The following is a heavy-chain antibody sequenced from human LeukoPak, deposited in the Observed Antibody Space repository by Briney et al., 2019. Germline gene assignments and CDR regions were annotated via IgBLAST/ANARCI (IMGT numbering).Heavy chain of an antibody. D-gene: IGHD4-23*01. V-gene: IGHV3-30*18. CDR1: GFTIGAYS. J-gene: IGHJ6*03. Sequence: PGGSLRLSCVASGFTIGAYSMHWIRQAPGKGLEWVAVIPYDGSNSNYADSVKGRFTISRDNSKNTLYLQMNSLRADDTAVYYCAKDPYPGVTPAYYYYYMDVWGKGTTVTVSS. CDR2: IPYDGSNS. CDR3: AKDPYPGVTPAYYYYYMDV.